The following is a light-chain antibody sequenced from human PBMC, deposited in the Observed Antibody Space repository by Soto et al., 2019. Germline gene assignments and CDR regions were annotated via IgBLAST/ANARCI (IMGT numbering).Light chain of an antibody. CDR1: QSVNNY. Sequence: EVVLTQSPATLSLSPGERVTLSCRASQSVNNYLAWYQQKPSQAPRLLIYYASNRATDIPARFIGSGSRTDFTLTISTLEPEDFAVYYGQQRSTWPGNFGQGTKLEIK. CDR3: QQRSTWPGN. CDR2: YAS. V-gene: IGKV3-11*01. J-gene: IGKJ2*01.